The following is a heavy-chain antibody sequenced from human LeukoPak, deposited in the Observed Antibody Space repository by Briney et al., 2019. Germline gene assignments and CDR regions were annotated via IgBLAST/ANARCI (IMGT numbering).Heavy chain of an antibody. CDR3: AKAVAVARYAQLDY. D-gene: IGHD6-19*01. V-gene: IGHV3-23*01. CDR1: GFTFSSYA. CDR2: ISGSGGST. Sequence: GGSPRLSCAASGFTFSSYAMSWVRQAPGKGLEWVSAISGSGGSTYYADSVKGRFTISRDNSKNTLYLQMNSLRAEDTAVYYCAKAVAVARYAQLDYWGQGTLVTVSS. J-gene: IGHJ4*02.